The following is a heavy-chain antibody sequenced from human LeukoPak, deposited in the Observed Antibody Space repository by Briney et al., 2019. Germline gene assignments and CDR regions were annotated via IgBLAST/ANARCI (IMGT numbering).Heavy chain of an antibody. CDR1: GFTFSRYW. D-gene: IGHD3-9*01. J-gene: IGHJ4*02. V-gene: IGHV3-7*04. CDR3: ARVLPYFDCSDY. CDR2: IKQDGSEK. Sequence: GGSLRLSCAASGFTFSRYWMNWVRQAPGKGLEWVANIKQDGSEKYYVDSVKGRFTISRDNAKNSLYLQMNSLRAEDTAVYYCARVLPYFDCSDYWGQGTLVTVSS.